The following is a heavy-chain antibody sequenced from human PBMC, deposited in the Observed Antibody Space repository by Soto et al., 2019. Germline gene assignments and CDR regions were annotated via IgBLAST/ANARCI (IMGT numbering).Heavy chain of an antibody. Sequence: QVQLQESGPGLVKPSGTLSLTCAVSGGSISSSNWWSWVRQPPGKGLEWIGEIYHSGSTNYNPSLKSRGTISVDKSKNQFSLKLSSVTAADTAVYYCARSPQLWLRVGCYFDYWGQCTLVTVSS. CDR1: GGSISSSNW. CDR2: IYHSGST. D-gene: IGHD5-18*01. V-gene: IGHV4-4*02. J-gene: IGHJ4*02. CDR3: ARSPQLWLRVGCYFDY.